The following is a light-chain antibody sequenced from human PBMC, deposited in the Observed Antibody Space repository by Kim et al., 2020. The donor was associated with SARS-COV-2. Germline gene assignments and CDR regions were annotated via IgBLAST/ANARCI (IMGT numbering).Light chain of an antibody. CDR2: RAS. Sequence: SASVGDRITFSCRASQNILTYVSWYQQKPGKAPKLLIYRASTLQSGVPSRFTGRASGTDFTLTIESLQIEDFATYYCQQSYSAPRSFGQGTKLEIK. CDR3: QQSYSAPRS. V-gene: IGKV1-39*01. J-gene: IGKJ2*03. CDR1: QNILTY.